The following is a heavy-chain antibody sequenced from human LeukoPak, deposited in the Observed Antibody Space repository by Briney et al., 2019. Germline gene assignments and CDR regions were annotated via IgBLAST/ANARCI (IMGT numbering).Heavy chain of an antibody. D-gene: IGHD2-15*01. CDR3: ARVVAVVVTGIFEV. J-gene: IGHJ3*01. CDR1: GYSLSDHY. Sequence: SCKASGYSLSDHYMHWVRQAPGKGLEWVAVISYDGSNKYYADSVKGRFTISRDNSKNTLYLQMNSLRAEDTAVYYCARVVAVVVTGIFEVWGQGTMVAVSS. V-gene: IGHV3-30*04. CDR2: ISYDGSNK.